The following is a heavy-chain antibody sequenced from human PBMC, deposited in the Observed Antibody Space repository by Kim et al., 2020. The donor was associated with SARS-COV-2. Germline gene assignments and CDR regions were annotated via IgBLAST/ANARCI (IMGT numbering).Heavy chain of an antibody. V-gene: IGHV1-24*01. D-gene: IGHD1-1*01. CDR3: ATDLGTPDHYYYGMEV. CDR2: IDPEDGER. CDR1: GYTLSELS. J-gene: IGHJ6*02. Sequence: ASVKVSCKVSGYTLSELSMHWVRQAPGKGLEWMGGIDPEDGERIYAQKLKGRVTMTEDTSTDTAYMELSSLRSEDTAVYYCATDLGTPDHYYYGMEVWGQGTPATVSS.